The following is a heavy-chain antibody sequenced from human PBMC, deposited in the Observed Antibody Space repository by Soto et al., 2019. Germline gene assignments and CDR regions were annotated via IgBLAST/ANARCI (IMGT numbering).Heavy chain of an antibody. V-gene: IGHV4-4*02. CDR2: ILHSGTT. CDR3: ARSDYGDSNSQYFDY. D-gene: IGHD4-17*01. CDR1: IGSIITSNW. J-gene: IGHJ4*02. Sequence: PSETLSLTCAVSIGSIITSNWCNWVRQTPEKGLEWIGQILHSGTTNYNPSLATRVTISVDKPKNQLSLMLTSVTAADSALYFCARSDYGDSNSQYFDYWGQGTLVTVSS.